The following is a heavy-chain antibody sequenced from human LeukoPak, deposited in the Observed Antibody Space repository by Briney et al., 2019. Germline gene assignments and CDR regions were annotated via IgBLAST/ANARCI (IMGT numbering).Heavy chain of an antibody. V-gene: IGHV3-48*03. CDR1: GFTFSSYE. D-gene: IGHD3-22*01. CDR2: ISSSGSTI. J-gene: IGHJ4*02. CDR3: VRDYDSSGHIAIDY. Sequence: GGSLRLSCAASGFTFSSYEMNWVRQAPGKGLEWVSYISSSGSTIYYADSVKGRFTISRDNAKNSLYLQMNSLRAEDTAVYYCVRDYDSSGHIAIDYWGQGTLVTVSS.